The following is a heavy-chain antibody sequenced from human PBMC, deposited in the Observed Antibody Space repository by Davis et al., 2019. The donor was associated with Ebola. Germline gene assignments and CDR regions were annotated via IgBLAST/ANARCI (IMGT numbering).Heavy chain of an antibody. D-gene: IGHD1-26*01. CDR3: ARSYSGSSRYYFDY. V-gene: IGHV3-9*01. Sequence: SLKISCAASGFTFDDYAMHWVRQAPGKGLEWVSGISWNSGSIGYADSVKGRFTISRDNAKNSLYLQMNSLRAEDTALYYCARSYSGSSRYYFDYWGQGTLVTVSS. J-gene: IGHJ4*02. CDR1: GFTFDDYA. CDR2: ISWNSGSI.